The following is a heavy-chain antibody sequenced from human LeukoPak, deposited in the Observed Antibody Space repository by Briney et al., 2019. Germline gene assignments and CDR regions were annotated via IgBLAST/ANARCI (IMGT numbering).Heavy chain of an antibody. CDR1: GGSINSSSYY. V-gene: IGHV4-39*07. Sequence: SETLSLTCTVSGGSINSSSYYWGWIRQPPGKGLEWIGSIYYSGSTYCNPSLKSRVTISVDTSKNQFSLKLSSVTAADTAVYYCARGSPHLLPAATGYYYMDVWGKGTTVIVSS. CDR2: IYYSGST. D-gene: IGHD2-2*01. J-gene: IGHJ6*03. CDR3: ARGSPHLLPAATGYYYMDV.